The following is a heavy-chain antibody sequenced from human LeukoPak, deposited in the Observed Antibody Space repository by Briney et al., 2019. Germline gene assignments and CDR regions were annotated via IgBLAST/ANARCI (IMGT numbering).Heavy chain of an antibody. J-gene: IGHJ3*02. CDR1: GFTFSSYA. D-gene: IGHD3-22*01. CDR2: ISGSGGST. V-gene: IGHV3-23*01. Sequence: GGSLRLSCAASGFTFSSYAMSWVRQAPGKGLEWVSAISGSGGSTYYADSVKGRFTISRHNSKNTLYLQMNSLRAEDTAVYYCAKDWYDSSGRNAFDIWGQGTMATVSS. CDR3: AKDWYDSSGRNAFDI.